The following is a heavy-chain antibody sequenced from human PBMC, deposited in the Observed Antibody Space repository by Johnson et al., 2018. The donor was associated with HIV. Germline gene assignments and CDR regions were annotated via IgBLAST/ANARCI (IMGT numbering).Heavy chain of an antibody. CDR1: GFTFSNAW. D-gene: IGHD6-6*01. CDR2: IKSKTDGGTT. CDR3: TTEAYSSSSAAFDI. Sequence: VQLLESGGGLVKPGGSLRLSCAASGFTFSNAWMSWVRQAPGKGLEWVGRIKSKTDGGTTDYAAPVKGRFTISRDDSKNTLYLQMNSLKTEDTAVYYCTTEAYSSSSAAFDIWGQGTMVTVSS. J-gene: IGHJ3*02. V-gene: IGHV3-15*01.